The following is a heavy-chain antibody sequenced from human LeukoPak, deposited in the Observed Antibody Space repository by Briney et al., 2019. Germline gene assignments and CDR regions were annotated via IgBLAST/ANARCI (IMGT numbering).Heavy chain of an antibody. CDR3: AKNIAAGDSSGYYYYYMDV. CDR1: GFTFSSYG. CDR2: IWYGGSNK. V-gene: IGHV3-30*02. D-gene: IGHD6-13*01. J-gene: IGHJ6*03. Sequence: GGSLRLSCAASGFTFSSYGMYWVRQAPGKGLEWVAVIWYGGSNKYYADSVKGRFTISRDNSKNTLYLQMNSLRAEDTAMYYCAKNIAAGDSSGYYYYYMDVWGTGTTVTVSS.